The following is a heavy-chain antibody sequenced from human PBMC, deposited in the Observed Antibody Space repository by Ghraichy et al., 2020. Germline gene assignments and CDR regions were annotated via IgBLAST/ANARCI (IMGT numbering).Heavy chain of an antibody. D-gene: IGHD3-10*01. CDR1: GGSISGSSYH. CDR3: VPTFSLTSGGYDP. V-gene: IGHV4-39*01. Sequence: SQTLSLTCTVSGGSISGSSYHWGWIRQPPGKGPEWIGSINYIGDTYYNPSLKSRVIISVDTSKNQFSLKLFSVTAGDTAVYYCVPTFSLTSGGYDPWGQGTLVTVSS. J-gene: IGHJ5*02. CDR2: INYIGDT.